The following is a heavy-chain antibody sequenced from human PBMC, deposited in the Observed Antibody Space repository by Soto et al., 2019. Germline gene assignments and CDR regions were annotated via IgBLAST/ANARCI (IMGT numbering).Heavy chain of an antibody. V-gene: IGHV3-30*03. J-gene: IGHJ6*02. Sequence: GGSLRLSCVASGFTFSNFAIHWIRQAPGRGLEWVAVISSDGNTRSYADSVKGRFTISRDNSMQTLYLQMNSLRPGDTALYYCASGNQDVWGRGTSVTVS. CDR2: ISSDGNTR. CDR1: GFTFSNFA. CDR3: ASGNQDV.